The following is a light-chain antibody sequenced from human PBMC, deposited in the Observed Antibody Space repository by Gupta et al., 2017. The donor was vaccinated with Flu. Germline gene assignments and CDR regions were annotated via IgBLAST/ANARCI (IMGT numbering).Light chain of an antibody. V-gene: IGKV1-39*01. CDR1: QSILSY. Sequence: DIQMTQSPSSLSASVGDRVTIPCRSSQSILSYLNCFQKKPAQAPNLLIYTGSRVDSGVPSRSSRRRSASHFTLIISRLHIKAFATHSCEQNSSDPPTFGPGTSVDIK. J-gene: IGKJ3*01. CDR2: TGS. CDR3: EQNSSDPPT.